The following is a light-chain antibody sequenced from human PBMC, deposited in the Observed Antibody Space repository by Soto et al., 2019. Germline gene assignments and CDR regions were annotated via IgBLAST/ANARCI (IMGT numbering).Light chain of an antibody. Sequence: EVVLTQSPGIMYLSPGERATLSCRASQTVGRRYLAWYKQKPGQAPRLLIFGTSTRATGIPDRFSGGGSGTEFTLTISRLDPEDFAVYYCQQYDSTPPWTFGQGTRVEVK. J-gene: IGKJ1*01. CDR3: QQYDSTPPWT. CDR2: GTS. V-gene: IGKV3-20*01. CDR1: QTVGRRY.